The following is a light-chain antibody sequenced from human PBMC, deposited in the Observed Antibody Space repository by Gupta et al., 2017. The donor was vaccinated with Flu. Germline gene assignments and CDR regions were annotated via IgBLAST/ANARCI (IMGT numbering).Light chain of an antibody. CDR1: QSGLYSPNNKNY. J-gene: IGKJ4*01. CDR2: WAS. V-gene: IGKV4-1*01. CDR3: QQDDSTPLT. Sequence: DIVMTQSPDSLAASLGERATINCKSSQSGLYSPNNKNYLAWYQQKPGQPPKLLIYWASTRESGVPDRFSGSGSGTDFTLTISSLQAEDVAVYYCQQDDSTPLTFGGGTKVEIK.